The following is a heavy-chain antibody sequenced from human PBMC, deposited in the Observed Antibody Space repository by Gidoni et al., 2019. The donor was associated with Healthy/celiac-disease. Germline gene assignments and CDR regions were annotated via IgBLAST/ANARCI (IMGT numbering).Heavy chain of an antibody. J-gene: IGHJ4*02. CDR1: FSSYA. Sequence: FSSYAMSWVRQAPGKGLAWVSAISGSGGSTYYADPVKGRFTISRDNSKNTLYLQMNSLRAEDTAVYYCAKDLVRYYFDYWGQGTLVTVSS. D-gene: IGHD6-13*01. V-gene: IGHV3-23*01. CDR3: AKDLVRYYFDY. CDR2: ISGSGGST.